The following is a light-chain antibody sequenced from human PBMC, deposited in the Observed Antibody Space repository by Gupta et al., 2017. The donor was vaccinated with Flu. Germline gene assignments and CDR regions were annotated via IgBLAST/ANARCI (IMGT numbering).Light chain of an antibody. CDR2: GAC. CDR1: HNVNRSY. V-gene: IGKV3-20*01. Sequence: ERATLSCRASHNVNRSYVAWYQQTPCQGRRLLSYGACSRASGIQDRCSGSGCGTDITRTISGQEPEDFAVYCWQQNGSSPWTFGQGTKLEIK. J-gene: IGKJ2*01. CDR3: QQNGSSPWT.